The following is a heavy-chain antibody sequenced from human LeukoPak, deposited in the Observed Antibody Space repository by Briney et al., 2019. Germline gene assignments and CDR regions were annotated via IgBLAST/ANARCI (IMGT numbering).Heavy chain of an antibody. J-gene: IGHJ4*02. Sequence: GGSLRLACTAPGFSFSDYYMSWIRQAPGKGLEWISYISSRSTYISDADSVKGRFTISRDNAKNLLFLQMNSLRVEDTALYYCARGGTGAFDYWGQGILVTVSS. CDR3: ARGGTGAFDY. V-gene: IGHV3-11*06. D-gene: IGHD2-8*02. CDR2: ISSRSTYI. CDR1: GFSFSDYY.